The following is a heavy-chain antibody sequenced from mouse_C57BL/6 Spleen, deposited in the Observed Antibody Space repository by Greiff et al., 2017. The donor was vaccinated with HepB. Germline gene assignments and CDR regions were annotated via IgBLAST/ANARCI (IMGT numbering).Heavy chain of an antibody. CDR1: GFSFNTYA. Sequence: EVQLVESGGGLVQPKGSLKLSCAASGFSFNTYAMNWVRQAPGKGLEWVARIRSKSNNYATYYAESVKDRFTISRDDSESMLYLQMNNLKTEDTAMYYCVRHDYDAFYYAMDYWGQGTSVTVSS. V-gene: IGHV10-1*01. CDR3: VRHDYDAFYYAMDY. D-gene: IGHD2-4*01. CDR2: IRSKSNNYAT. J-gene: IGHJ4*01.